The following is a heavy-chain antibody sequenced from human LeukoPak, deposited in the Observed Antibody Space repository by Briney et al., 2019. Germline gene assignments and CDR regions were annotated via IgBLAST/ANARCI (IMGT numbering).Heavy chain of an antibody. CDR1: GVSVSSGSNR. CDR3: LLNGKPKNPPLPKHELSRCAEPWATSVPAGAQC. CDR2: IYYTGST. Sequence: PSETLSLTCTVSGVSVSSGSNRWSWIRQPPGKGLEWIGYIYYTGSTNYNPSLKSRVTISVDTSENQFSLRLSSVTAADTAVYYYLLNGKPKNPPLPKHELSRCAEPWATSVPAGAQCWGRG. J-gene: IGHJ1*01. V-gene: IGHV4-61*01. D-gene: IGHD1-14*01.